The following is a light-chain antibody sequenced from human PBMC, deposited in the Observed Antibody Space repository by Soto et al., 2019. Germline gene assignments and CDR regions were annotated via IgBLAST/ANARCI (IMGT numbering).Light chain of an antibody. J-gene: IGKJ5*01. CDR3: QQYNNWPFIT. Sequence: EIVMTQSPATLSVSPGERATLSCRASQSVSLNLAWYQKKPGQVPRLLLYGASTRANGIPARFSGSGFGTELTLTISSLQSEDFAVYYCQQYNNWPFITFGQGTRLEIK. CDR2: GAS. CDR1: QSVSLN. V-gene: IGKV3-15*01.